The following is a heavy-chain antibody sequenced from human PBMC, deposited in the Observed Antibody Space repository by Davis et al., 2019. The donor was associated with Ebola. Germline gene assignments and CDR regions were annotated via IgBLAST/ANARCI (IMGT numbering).Heavy chain of an antibody. CDR2: ISYDGSNK. D-gene: IGHD3-10*01. J-gene: IGHJ6*02. Sequence: SCAASGFTFSSYGMHWVRQAPGKGLEWVAVISYDGSNKYYADSVKGRFTISRDNAKNSLYLQMNSLRAEDTALYYCAKDGGGRGMDVWGQGTTVTVSS. CDR3: AKDGGGRGMDV. V-gene: IGHV3-30*19. CDR1: GFTFSSYG.